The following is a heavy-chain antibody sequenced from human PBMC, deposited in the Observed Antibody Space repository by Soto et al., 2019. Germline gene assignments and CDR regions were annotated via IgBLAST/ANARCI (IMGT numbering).Heavy chain of an antibody. V-gene: IGHV6-1*01. Sequence: SQTLSLTCAISGDSVSSNSAAWNWIRQSPSRGLEWLGRTYYRSKWYNDYAVSMKSRITINPDTSKNQFSLQLNSVTPEDTAVYYCARDEYQLLNYYYYGMDVWGQGTTVTVSS. J-gene: IGHJ6*02. CDR1: GDSVSSNSAA. CDR2: TYYRSKWYN. CDR3: ARDEYQLLNYYYYGMDV. D-gene: IGHD2-2*01.